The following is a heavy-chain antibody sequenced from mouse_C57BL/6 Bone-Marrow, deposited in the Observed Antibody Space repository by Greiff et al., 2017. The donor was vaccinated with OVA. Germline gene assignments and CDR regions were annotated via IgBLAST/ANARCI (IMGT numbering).Heavy chain of an antibody. V-gene: IGHV3-6*01. D-gene: IGHD3-3*01. CDR2: ISYDGSN. J-gene: IGHJ3*01. CDR3: ARGKGRERGFAY. Sequence: VQLKESGPGLVKPSQSLSLTCSVTGYSITSGYYWNWIRQFPGNKLEWMGYISYDGSNNYNPSLKNRISITRDTSKNQFFLKLNSVTTEDTATYYCARGKGRERGFAYWGQGTLVTVSA. CDR1: GYSITSGYY.